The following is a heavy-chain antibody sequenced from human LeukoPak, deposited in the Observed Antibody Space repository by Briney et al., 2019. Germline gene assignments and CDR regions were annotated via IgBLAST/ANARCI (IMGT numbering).Heavy chain of an antibody. Sequence: SQTLSLTCVISGDSLSSSGDAWNWIRQSPSGRLEWLGRTYQRSKWSSDYALSVRSRITVDPDTSKNQFSLQLYPVTPEDTAVYYCARGRASAFDYWDQGTLVTVSS. J-gene: IGHJ4*02. CDR2: TYQRSKWSS. CDR1: GDSLSSSGDA. CDR3: ARGRASAFDY. V-gene: IGHV6-1*01. D-gene: IGHD6-13*01.